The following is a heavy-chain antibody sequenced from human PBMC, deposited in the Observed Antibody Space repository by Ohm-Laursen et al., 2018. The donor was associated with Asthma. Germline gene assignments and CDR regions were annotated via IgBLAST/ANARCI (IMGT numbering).Heavy chain of an antibody. Sequence: SLRLSCTASGFTFESYWMNWVRQAPGKGLEWVSSISSGSSYINYADSVKGRFTISRDNAENSVFLQMNSLRAEDTAVYYCARELAVAGTTAYYYGMDVWGQGTTVTVSS. CDR2: ISSGSSYI. J-gene: IGHJ6*02. D-gene: IGHD6-19*01. CDR3: ARELAVAGTTAYYYGMDV. V-gene: IGHV3-21*01. CDR1: GFTFESYW.